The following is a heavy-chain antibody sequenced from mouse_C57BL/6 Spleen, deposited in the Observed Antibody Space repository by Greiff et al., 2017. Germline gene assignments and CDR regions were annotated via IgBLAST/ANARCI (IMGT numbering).Heavy chain of an antibody. CDR3: APIYYDYDGDAMDY. J-gene: IGHJ4*01. Sequence: QVQLQQSGPELVKPGASVKLSCKASGYTFTSYDINWVKQRPGQGLEWIGWIYPRDGSTKYNEKFKGKATLTVDTSSSTAYMELHSLTSEDSAVYFCAPIYYDYDGDAMDYWGQGTSVTVS. CDR2: IYPRDGST. D-gene: IGHD2-4*01. V-gene: IGHV1-85*01. CDR1: GYTFTSYD.